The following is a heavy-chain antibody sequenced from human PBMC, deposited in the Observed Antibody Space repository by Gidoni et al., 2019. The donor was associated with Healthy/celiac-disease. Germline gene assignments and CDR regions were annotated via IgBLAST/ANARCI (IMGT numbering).Heavy chain of an antibody. V-gene: IGHV3-30*18. CDR1: GFPFSRYG. J-gene: IGHJ6*02. Sequence: QVQLVESGGGVVQPGRSLSLSCAASGFPFSRYGMHWVRQAPGKGLEWVAVISYDGSNKYYADSVKGRFTISRDNSKNTLYLQMNSLRAEDTAVYYCAKETTAKDYYYYGMDVWGQGTTVTVSS. CDR3: AKETTAKDYYYYGMDV. D-gene: IGHD4-4*01. CDR2: ISYDGSNK.